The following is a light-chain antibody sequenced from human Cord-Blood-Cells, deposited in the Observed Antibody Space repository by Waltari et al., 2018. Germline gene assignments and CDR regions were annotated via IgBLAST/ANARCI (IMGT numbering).Light chain of an antibody. Sequence: QSALTPPASVSGSPGQSITISCPGTSRDVGSYNLVSWYQQHPGKAPKLMIYEVSKRPSGVSNRFSGSKSGNTASLTISGLQAEDEADYYCCSYAGSSTWVFGGGTKLTVL. CDR1: SRDVGSYNL. J-gene: IGLJ3*02. CDR2: EVS. CDR3: CSYAGSSTWV. V-gene: IGLV2-23*02.